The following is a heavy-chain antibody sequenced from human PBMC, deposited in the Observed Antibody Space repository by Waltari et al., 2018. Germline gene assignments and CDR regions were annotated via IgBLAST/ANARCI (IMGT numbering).Heavy chain of an antibody. D-gene: IGHD4-17*01. CDR3: ARGARRTTVTTGWWYFDL. CDR1: GSTYLMYW. J-gene: IGHJ2*01. V-gene: IGHV3-74*01. Sequence: EVQLVESGGGLVQPGGALRVVCAVSGSTYLMYWLHWVRQAQGKGLVWVSRSNSDGRSTSYADSVKGRFTISKDNAKNTVYLQMNSLRAEDTAIYYCARGARRTTVTTGWWYFDLWGRGTLVTVSS. CDR2: SNSDGRST.